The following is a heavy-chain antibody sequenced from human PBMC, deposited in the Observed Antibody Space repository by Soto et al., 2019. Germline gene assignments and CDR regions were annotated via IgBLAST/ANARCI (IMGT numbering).Heavy chain of an antibody. CDR2: IYYSGST. CDR3: ARLGGSYRRYYYYMDV. D-gene: IGHD3-16*02. V-gene: IGHV4-39*01. J-gene: IGHJ6*03. Sequence: SETKSLTSSVADGSSSGSSDYWGWIRQPPGKGLEWIGSIYYSGSTYYNPPLKSRVTISVDTSKNQFSLKLSSVTAADTAVYYRARLGGSYRRYYYYMDVWGKGTTVTVSS. CDR1: DGSSSGSSDY.